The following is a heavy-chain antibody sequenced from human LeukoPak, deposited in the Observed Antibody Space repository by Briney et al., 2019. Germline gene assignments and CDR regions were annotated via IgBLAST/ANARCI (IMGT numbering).Heavy chain of an antibody. Sequence: PGRSLRLSCAASGFTFRNYGMYWVRQAPGKGLEWVAIIWYDGSNKYYADSVKGRFTISRDNSKNTLYLQMNNLRAEDTAVYYCASQRGADGRLYFDYWGQGTLVTVSS. D-gene: IGHD1-26*01. CDR2: IWYDGSNK. CDR3: ASQRGADGRLYFDY. CDR1: GFTFRNYG. J-gene: IGHJ4*02. V-gene: IGHV3-33*07.